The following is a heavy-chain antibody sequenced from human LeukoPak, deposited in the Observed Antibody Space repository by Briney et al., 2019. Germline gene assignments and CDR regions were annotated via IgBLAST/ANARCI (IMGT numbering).Heavy chain of an antibody. CDR2: INPNRGGT. CDR1: GYTFTRHF. CDR3: TRVWKAGPDWFDR. D-gene: IGHD3-3*01. Sequence: GASVKVSCKASGYTFTRHFIYWVRQAPGQGREWMGWINPNRGGTNTPQKFQGRITMTRDMSISTAYMELSSLRSDDTAVYYCTRVWKAGPDWFDRWGQGTLVTVS. J-gene: IGHJ5*02. V-gene: IGHV1-2*02.